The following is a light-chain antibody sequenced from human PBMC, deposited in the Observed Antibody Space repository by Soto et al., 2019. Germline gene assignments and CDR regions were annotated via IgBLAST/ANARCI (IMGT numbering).Light chain of an antibody. J-gene: IGKJ3*01. CDR3: QQYGSSPFT. CDR2: GAS. Sequence: EIVLTQSPVTLSLSPGDRATLSCRASQSVGSYLAWFQQKPGQAPRLLIHGASNRATGIPARFSGSGSGTDFTLTISSLEPEDFAVYYCQQYGSSPFTFGPGTKVDIK. V-gene: IGKV3-11*01. CDR1: QSVGSY.